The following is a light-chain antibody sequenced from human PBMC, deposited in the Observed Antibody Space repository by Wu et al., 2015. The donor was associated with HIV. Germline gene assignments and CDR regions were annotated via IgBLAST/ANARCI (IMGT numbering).Light chain of an antibody. Sequence: DIQMTQSPSSLSASVGDRIIITCRASQTISNYLNWYQQKPGEAPKLLIYSASTLQDWVPTRFSGSGSGTHFTLTISRLQLVDVATYFCQQSYNMPLTFGGGTKVELK. CDR2: SAS. J-gene: IGKJ4*01. CDR1: QTISNY. CDR3: QQSYNMPLT. V-gene: IGKV1-39*01.